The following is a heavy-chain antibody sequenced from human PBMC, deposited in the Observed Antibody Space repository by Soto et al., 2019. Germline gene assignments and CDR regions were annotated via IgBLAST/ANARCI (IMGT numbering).Heavy chain of an antibody. CDR3: ATGLTVAGPSSNGTDL. D-gene: IGHD6-19*01. J-gene: IGHJ6*02. CDR2: VGGGGDDT. Sequence: QAGGSLRLSCAASGVTFSSYSMTWVRHAQGKGLEWVSRVGGGGDDTYYSDSVKGRFTISRDNSRNTLYLQMNSLRAEDTAGYYCATGLTVAGPSSNGTDLWGQETRGTV. V-gene: IGHV3-23*01. CDR1: GVTFSSYS.